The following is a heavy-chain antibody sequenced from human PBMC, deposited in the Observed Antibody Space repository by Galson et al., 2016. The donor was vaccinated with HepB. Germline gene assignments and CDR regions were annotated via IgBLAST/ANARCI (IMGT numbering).Heavy chain of an antibody. V-gene: IGHV5-51*01. J-gene: IGHJ4*02. D-gene: IGHD5-24*01. CDR1: GYSFTNYW. CDR3: SRRLSYIGYNLFDY. CDR2: IYPGDSDT. Sequence: QSGAEVKKPGESLKISCKGSGYSFTNYWIGWVRQMPGKGLEWMGIIYPGDSDTRYSPSFQAQVTISADKSNTTAYLQWSSLKAPVTAMYYCSRRLSYIGYNLFDYWGQGTLVTVSS.